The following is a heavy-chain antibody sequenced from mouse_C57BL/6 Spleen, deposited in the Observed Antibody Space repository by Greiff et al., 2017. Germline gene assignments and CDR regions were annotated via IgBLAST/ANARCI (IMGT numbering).Heavy chain of an antibody. CDR1: GYALSSSW. V-gene: IGHV1-82*01. CDR2: IYPGDGDT. Sequence: QVQLQQSGPELVKPGASVKISCKASGYALSSSWMNWVKQRPGKGLEWIGRIYPGDGDTNYNGKFKGKATLTADKSSSTAYMQLSSLTSEDSAVYFCARANWDGYFDYWGQGTTLTVSS. D-gene: IGHD4-1*01. CDR3: ARANWDGYFDY. J-gene: IGHJ2*01.